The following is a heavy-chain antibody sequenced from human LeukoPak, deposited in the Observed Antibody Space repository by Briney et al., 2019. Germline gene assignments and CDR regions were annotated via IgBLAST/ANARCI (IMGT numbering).Heavy chain of an antibody. V-gene: IGHV1-8*03. CDR1: GYTFTSYD. D-gene: IGHD4-17*01. Sequence: ASVKVSCKASGYTFTSYDINWVRQATGQGLEWMGWMNPNSGNTGYAQKFQGRVTITRNTSISTAYMELSSLRSEDTAVYYCARAACKNGDDVPGYWGQGTLVTVSS. J-gene: IGHJ4*02. CDR3: ARAACKNGDDVPGY. CDR2: MNPNSGNT.